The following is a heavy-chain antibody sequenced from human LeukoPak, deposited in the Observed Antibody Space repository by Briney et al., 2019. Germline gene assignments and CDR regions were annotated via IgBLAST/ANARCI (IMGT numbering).Heavy chain of an antibody. V-gene: IGHV1-69*06. D-gene: IGHD3-10*01. CDR1: GGTFSSYA. Sequence: GASVKVSCKASGGTFSSYAISWVRQAPGQGLEWMGGIIPIFGTANYAQKFQGRVTITADKSTSTAYKELSSLRSEDTAVYCCARGRAEESPCYYGSGSLFRYYYGMDVWGKGTTVTVSS. CDR2: IIPIFGTA. J-gene: IGHJ6*04. CDR3: ARGRAEESPCYYGSGSLFRYYYGMDV.